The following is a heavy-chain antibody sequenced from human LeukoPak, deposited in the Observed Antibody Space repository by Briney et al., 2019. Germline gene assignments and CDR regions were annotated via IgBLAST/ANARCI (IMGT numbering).Heavy chain of an antibody. CDR3: ARDSRIAVGNWFDH. D-gene: IGHD6-19*01. Sequence: ASVKVSCKVSGYTLTQLSIHWVRQAPAKGLEWMGGFDPEDGETIYAPKFQGRVTMTEDTSTDTAYMEMSSLRSADTAVYYCARDSRIAVGNWFDHWGQGTLVTVSS. V-gene: IGHV1-24*01. CDR2: FDPEDGET. CDR1: GYTLTQLS. J-gene: IGHJ5*02.